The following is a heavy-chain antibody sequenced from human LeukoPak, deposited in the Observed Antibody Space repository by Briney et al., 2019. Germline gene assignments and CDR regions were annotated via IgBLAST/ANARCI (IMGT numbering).Heavy chain of an antibody. J-gene: IGHJ4*02. CDR3: ARHPLYCGGDCLDY. CDR2: MNPNSGNT. D-gene: IGHD2-21*01. CDR1: GYTFTSYD. Sequence: ASVKVSCKASGYTFTSYDINWVRQATGQGLEWMGWMNPNSGNTGYAQKFQGRVTITRNTSISTAYMELSSLRSEDTAVYYCARHPLYCGGDCLDYWGQGTLVTVSS. V-gene: IGHV1-8*03.